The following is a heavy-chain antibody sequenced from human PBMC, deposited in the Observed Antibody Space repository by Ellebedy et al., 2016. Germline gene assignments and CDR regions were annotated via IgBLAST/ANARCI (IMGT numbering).Heavy chain of an antibody. J-gene: IGHJ4*02. CDR2: IYYSGST. D-gene: IGHD3-10*01. Sequence: SETLSLTCTVSGGSISSSSYYWGWIRQPPGKGLEWTGYIYYSGSTNYNPSLKSRVAISVDTSKNQFSLKLSSVTAADTAVYYCARDGGSGSYESDYWGQGTLVTVSS. V-gene: IGHV4-61*01. CDR1: GGSISSSSYY. CDR3: ARDGGSGSYESDY.